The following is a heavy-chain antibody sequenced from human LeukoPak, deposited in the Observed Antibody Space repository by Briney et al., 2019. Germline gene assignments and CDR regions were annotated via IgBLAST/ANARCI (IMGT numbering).Heavy chain of an antibody. CDR3: AGTHYYDSSGYYRFDY. CDR1: GYTFTSYY. Sequence: ASVKVSCKASGYTFTSYYMHWVRQAPGQGLEWMGIINPSGGSTSYAQKFQGRVTMTRDTSTSTVYMELSSLRSEDTAVYYCAGTHYYDSSGYYRFDYWGQGTLVTVSS. J-gene: IGHJ4*02. D-gene: IGHD3-22*01. CDR2: INPSGGST. V-gene: IGHV1-46*01.